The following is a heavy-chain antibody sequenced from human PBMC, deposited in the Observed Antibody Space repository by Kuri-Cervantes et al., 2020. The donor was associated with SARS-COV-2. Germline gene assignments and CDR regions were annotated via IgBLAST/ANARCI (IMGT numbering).Heavy chain of an antibody. CDR3: AREMGRFWSNYYPTYFDY. CDR1: GGSISSYY. J-gene: IGHJ4*02. Sequence: SETLSLTCTVSGGSISSYYWSWIRQPPGKGLEWIGYIYYSGSTNYNPSLKSRVTISVDTSKNQFSLKLSSVTAADTAVYYCAREMGRFWSNYYPTYFDYWGQGTLVTVSS. V-gene: IGHV4-59*01. CDR2: IYYSGST. D-gene: IGHD3-3*01.